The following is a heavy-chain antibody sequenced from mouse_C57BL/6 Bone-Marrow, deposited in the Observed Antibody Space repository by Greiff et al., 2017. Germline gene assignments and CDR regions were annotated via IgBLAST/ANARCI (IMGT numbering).Heavy chain of an antibody. CDR1: GFSLTSYA. Sequence: VKLQQSGPGLVAPSQSLSITCTVSGFSLTSYAISWVRQPPGKGLEWLGVIWTGGGTNYNSALKSRLSISKDNSKSQVFLKMNSLQTDDTARYYCARYYSNYGLFAYWGQGTLVTVSA. D-gene: IGHD2-5*01. J-gene: IGHJ3*01. CDR2: IWTGGGT. CDR3: ARYYSNYGLFAY. V-gene: IGHV2-9-1*01.